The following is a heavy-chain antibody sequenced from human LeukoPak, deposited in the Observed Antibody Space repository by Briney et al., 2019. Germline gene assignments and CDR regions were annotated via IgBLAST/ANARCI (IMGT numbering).Heavy chain of an antibody. CDR1: GGSISSSSYY. D-gene: IGHD5-12*01. J-gene: IGHJ2*01. CDR2: IYYSGST. CDR3: ARHGRWLQSPKKWYFDL. Sequence: PSETLSLTCTVSGGSISSSSYYWGWIRQPPGTGLEWIGSIYYSGSTYYNPSLKSRVTISVDTSKNQFSLKLSSVTAADTAVYYCARHGRWLQSPKKWYFDLWGRGTLVTVSS. V-gene: IGHV4-39*01.